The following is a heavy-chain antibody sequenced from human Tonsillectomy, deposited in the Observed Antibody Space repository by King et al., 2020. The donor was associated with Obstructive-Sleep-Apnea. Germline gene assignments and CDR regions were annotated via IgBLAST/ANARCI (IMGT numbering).Heavy chain of an antibody. D-gene: IGHD3-22*01. CDR1: GFSFSTYG. Sequence: VQLVESGGGVVQPGRSLRLSCAASGFSFSTYGMHWVRQAPGKVLDWVAFISYDGGNEFYADSVKGQFTISRDNSKDTLYLQMNRLRSEDTAIYYCAKSWGEYYDLDGPYALDHWGPGTVVTVSS. CDR3: AKSWGEYYDLDGPYALDH. J-gene: IGHJ4*02. V-gene: IGHV3-30*18. CDR2: ISYDGGNE.